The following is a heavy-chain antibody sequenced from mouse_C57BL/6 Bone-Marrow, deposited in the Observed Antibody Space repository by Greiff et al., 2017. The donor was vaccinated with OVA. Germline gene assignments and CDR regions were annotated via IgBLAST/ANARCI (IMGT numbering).Heavy chain of an antibody. CDR3: TVVAPHYYAMDY. D-gene: IGHD1-1*01. Sequence: VQLQQSGTVLARPGASVKMSCKTSGYTFTSYWMHWVKQRPGQGLEWIGAIYPGNSDTSYNQKFKGKAKLTAVTSASTAYMELSSLTNEDSAVYYCTVVAPHYYAMDYWGQGTSGTVSS. CDR1: GYTFTSYW. V-gene: IGHV1-5*01. CDR2: IYPGNSDT. J-gene: IGHJ4*01.